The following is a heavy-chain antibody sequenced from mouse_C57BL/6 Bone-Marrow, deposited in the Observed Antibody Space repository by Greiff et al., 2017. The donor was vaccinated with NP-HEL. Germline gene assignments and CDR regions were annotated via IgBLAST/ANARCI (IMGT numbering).Heavy chain of an antibody. J-gene: IGHJ4*01. CDR1: GYSITSDY. D-gene: IGHD2-5*01. V-gene: IGHV3-8*01. CDR2: ISYSGST. CDR3: ARDYYSNYEGFLGMDY. Sequence: ESGPGLAKPSQTLSLTCSVTGYSITSDYWNWIRKFPGNKLEYMGYISYSGSTYYNPSLKSRISITRDTSKNQYYLQLNSVTTEDTATYYCARDYYSNYEGFLGMDYWGQGTSVTVSS.